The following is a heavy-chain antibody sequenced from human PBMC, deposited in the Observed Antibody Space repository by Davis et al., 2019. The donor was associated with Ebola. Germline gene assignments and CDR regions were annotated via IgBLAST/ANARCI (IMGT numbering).Heavy chain of an antibody. V-gene: IGHV3-21*01. CDR3: ARHESCGGDCYPVNGMDV. CDR1: GFTFDDYA. Sequence: GESLKISCAASGFTFDDYAMHWVRQAPGKGLEWVSSISSSSSYIYYADSVKGRFTISRDNAKNSLYLQMNSLRAEDTAVYYCARHESCGGDCYPVNGMDVWGQGTTVTVSS. D-gene: IGHD2-21*01. J-gene: IGHJ6*02. CDR2: ISSSSSYI.